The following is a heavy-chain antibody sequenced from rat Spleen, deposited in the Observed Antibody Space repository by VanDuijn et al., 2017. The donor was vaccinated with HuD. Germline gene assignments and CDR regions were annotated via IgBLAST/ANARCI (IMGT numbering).Heavy chain of an antibody. CDR3: ARHGRGKTTYYYVMDA. J-gene: IGHJ4*01. Sequence: EVQLVESDGGLVQPGRSLKLSCAASGFIFSDYYVAWVRQAPTKGLEWVATINYDGTSTFYRDSVRARFTISIDNAKNTLYLQVDSLKSEDTATYYCARHGRGKTTYYYVMDAWGQGASVTVSS. CDR1: GFIFSDYY. CDR2: INYDGTST. D-gene: IGHD4-5*01. V-gene: IGHV5-29*01.